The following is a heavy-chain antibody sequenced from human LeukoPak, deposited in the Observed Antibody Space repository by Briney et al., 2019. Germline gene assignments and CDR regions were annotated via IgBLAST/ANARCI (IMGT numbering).Heavy chain of an antibody. V-gene: IGHV1-8*01. CDR3: ARSHIVVVPAAPWTYGMDV. J-gene: IGHJ6*02. CDR2: MNPNSGNT. D-gene: IGHD2-2*01. Sequence: ASVKVSCKASGYTFTSYDINWVRQATGQGREWMGWMNPNSGNTGYAQKFQGRVTMTRNTSISTAYMELSSLRSEDTAVYYCARSHIVVVPAAPWTYGMDVWGQGTTVTVSS. CDR1: GYTFTSYD.